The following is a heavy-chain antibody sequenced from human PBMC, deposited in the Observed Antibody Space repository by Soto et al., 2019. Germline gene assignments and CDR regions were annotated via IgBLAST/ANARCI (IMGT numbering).Heavy chain of an antibody. J-gene: IGHJ4*02. V-gene: IGHV1-3*01. CDR1: GYTFTSYA. D-gene: IGHD2-15*01. CDR2: INAGNGNT. Sequence: QVQLVQSGAEVKKPGASVKVSCKASGYTFTSYAMHWVRQAPGQRLEWMGWINAGNGNTKYSQKFQGRVTITRDTSASTAYMELSSLRSEYTAVYYCERGPGGPDGPGDYWGQGTLVTVSS. CDR3: ERGPGGPDGPGDY.